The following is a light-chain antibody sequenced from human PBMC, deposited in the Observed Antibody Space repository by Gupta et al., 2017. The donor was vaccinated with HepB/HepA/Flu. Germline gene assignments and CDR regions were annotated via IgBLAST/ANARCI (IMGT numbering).Light chain of an antibody. V-gene: IGLV2-8*01. CDR1: SSDIGGYKY. J-gene: IGLJ2*01. CDR2: EVN. Sequence: QSALPQPPSASGSPGQTVTISCTGTSSDIGGYKYVSWYQQHPGKAPKLMIYEVNKRPSGVPDRFSGSKSGNTASLTVSGLQAEDETDYYCCSYAGSNKVVFGGGTKLTVL. CDR3: CSYAGSNKVV.